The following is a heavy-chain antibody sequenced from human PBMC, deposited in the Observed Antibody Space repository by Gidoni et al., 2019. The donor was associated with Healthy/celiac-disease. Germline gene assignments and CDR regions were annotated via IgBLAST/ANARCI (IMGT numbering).Heavy chain of an antibody. D-gene: IGHD3-3*01. CDR1: GFTVSNAW. CDR3: TTDLWEWLTGGFDY. V-gene: IGHV3-15*01. J-gene: IGHJ4*02. Sequence: EVQLVESGGGLVKPGGSLRLSCAAYGFTVSNAWMGWVRQAPGKGLEGVGRITSKTDGGTTDYAAPVKGRFTISRDDSKNTLYLQMNSLKTEDTAVYYCTTDLWEWLTGGFDYWGQGTLVTVSS. CDR2: ITSKTDGGTT.